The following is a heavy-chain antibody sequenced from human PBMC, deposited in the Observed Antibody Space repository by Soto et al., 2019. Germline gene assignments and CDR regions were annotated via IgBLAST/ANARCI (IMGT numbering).Heavy chain of an antibody. J-gene: IGHJ4*02. D-gene: IGHD3-9*01. V-gene: IGHV4-31*03. CDR3: AREVDILTGRYFDF. CDR2: IYYTGIT. CDR1: GDSLSVDSLRSSSYF. Sequence: PSETLSLTRSVSGDSLSVDSLRSSSYFCSWIRQHPGKGPEWIGYIYYTGITYYTPSLKSRVVMSVDTSKNHFSLKLTSLTAADTAVYYCAREVDILTGRYFDFWGQGILVTVSS.